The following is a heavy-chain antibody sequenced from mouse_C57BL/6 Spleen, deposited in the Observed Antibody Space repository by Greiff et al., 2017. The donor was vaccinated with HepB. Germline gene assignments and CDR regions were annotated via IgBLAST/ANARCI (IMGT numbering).Heavy chain of an antibody. CDR3: ARRGYGSSYVDFDY. D-gene: IGHD1-1*01. CDR1: GYTFTSYW. CDR2: IHPNSGST. V-gene: IGHV1-64*01. Sequence: VQLQQPGAELVKPGASVKLSCKASGYTFTSYWMHWVKQGPGQGLEWIGMIHPNSGSTNYHEKFKSKATLTVDKSSSTAYMQLSSLTSEDSAVYYCARRGYGSSYVDFDYWGQGTTLTVSS. J-gene: IGHJ2*01.